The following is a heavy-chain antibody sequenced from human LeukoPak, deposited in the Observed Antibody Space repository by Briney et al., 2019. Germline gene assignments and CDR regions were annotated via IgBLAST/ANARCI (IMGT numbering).Heavy chain of an antibody. CDR1: GLTFSDYS. CDR2: INPTSTSI. D-gene: IGHD3-10*01. V-gene: IGHV3-21*01. Sequence: GRSLTLSCVASGLTFSDYSISWVRRAPGKGLEWVSSINPTSTSIYYADAVRGRFTISRDNAKSSLYLQMDSLRAEDTAVYYCVRLRRNSNRSYYYYYYDSWGQGILVTVSS. J-gene: IGHJ5*01. CDR3: VRLRRNSNRSYYYYYYDS.